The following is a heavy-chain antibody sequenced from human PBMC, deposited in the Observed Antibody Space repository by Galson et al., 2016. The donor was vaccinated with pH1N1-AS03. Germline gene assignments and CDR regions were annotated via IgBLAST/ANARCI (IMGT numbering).Heavy chain of an antibody. D-gene: IGHD6-19*01. Sequence: SETLSLTCTVSGGCVSSSRNYWGWIRQPPGKGLEWIGSMYYTGSTYKTPSLQSRATISVDTSKNQFSLKLISVTAADTAVYYCARHERWFSSGWDIDSWSLGTLVTVFS. V-gene: IGHV4-39*07. CDR3: ARHERWFSSGWDIDS. J-gene: IGHJ4*02. CDR2: MYYTGST. CDR1: GGCVSSSRNY.